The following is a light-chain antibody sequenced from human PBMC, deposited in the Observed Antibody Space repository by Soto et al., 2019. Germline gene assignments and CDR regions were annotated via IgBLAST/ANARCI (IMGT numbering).Light chain of an antibody. CDR2: DAS. CDR1: NNVDIY. J-gene: IGKJ4*01. V-gene: IGKV3-11*01. CDR3: QLRKGRPPLT. Sequence: EVVLTQSPDTLSLSPGERATLSCRASNNVDIYVAWYQQRPGQAPRLLIYDASNRTTAIPARFSGSGSGTDFHLTISRLKPDDYADSFCQLRKGRPPLTFGGRTKVE.